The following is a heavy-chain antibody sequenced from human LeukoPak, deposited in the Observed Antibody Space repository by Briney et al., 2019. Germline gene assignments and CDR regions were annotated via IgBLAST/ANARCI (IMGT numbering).Heavy chain of an antibody. CDR3: ARRSVAVENYFDY. D-gene: IGHD6-19*01. J-gene: IGHJ4*02. CDR2: IYYSGST. CDR1: GGSIITRSYN. Sequence: PSETLSLTCTVSGGSIITRSYNWGWIRQPPGKGLEWIGSIYYSGSTNYNPSLKIRVTIYVDTSKNQFSLRLTSVTAADTAVYYCARRSVAVENYFDYWGQGSLVTVSS. V-gene: IGHV4-39*01.